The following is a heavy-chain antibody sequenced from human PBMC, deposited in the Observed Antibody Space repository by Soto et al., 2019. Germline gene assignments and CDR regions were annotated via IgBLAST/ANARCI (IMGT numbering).Heavy chain of an antibody. V-gene: IGHV4-59*05. J-gene: IGHJ4*02. Sequence: SQTLSLTCTVAGCTIISYCGSWIRQPKGKGLEWIGSIYFRGSTYYNPSLQTRVTISLDKSKSQFSLKLNSVTAADSAVYFCARLEGLATISYYSDFWGQGALVTVSS. CDR2: IYFRGST. CDR1: GCTIISYC. D-gene: IGHD1-1*01. CDR3: ARLEGLATISYYSDF.